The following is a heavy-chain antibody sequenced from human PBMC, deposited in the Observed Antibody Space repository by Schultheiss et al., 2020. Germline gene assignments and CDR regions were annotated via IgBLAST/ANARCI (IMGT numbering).Heavy chain of an antibody. CDR2: IWYDGSNK. Sequence: GGSLRLSCAASGFTFSRYWMHWVRQAPGKGLEWVAVIWYDGSNKYYADSVKGRFTISRDNSKNTLYLQMNSLRAEDTAVYYCARDITIFGVDHYGMDVWGQGTTVTVSS. CDR3: ARDITIFGVDHYGMDV. CDR1: GFTFSRYW. V-gene: IGHV3-33*08. J-gene: IGHJ6*02. D-gene: IGHD3-3*01.